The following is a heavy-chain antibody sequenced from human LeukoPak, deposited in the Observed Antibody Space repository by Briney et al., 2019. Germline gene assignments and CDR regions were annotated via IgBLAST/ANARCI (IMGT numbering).Heavy chain of an antibody. D-gene: IGHD6-19*01. CDR3: ARDWSGWSFDP. CDR2: ISGSGTTI. V-gene: IGHV3-48*03. Sequence: GGSLRLSCAASGFTFSSYEMNWVRQAPGKGLEWISYISGSGTTIHYADSVKGRFTISRDNAKNSLYLQMNSLRAEDTAVYYCARDWSGWSFDPWGQGTLVTVSS. J-gene: IGHJ5*02. CDR1: GFTFSSYE.